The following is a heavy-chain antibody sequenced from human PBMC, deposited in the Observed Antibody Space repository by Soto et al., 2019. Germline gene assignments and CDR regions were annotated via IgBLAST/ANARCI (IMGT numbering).Heavy chain of an antibody. V-gene: IGHV1-18*04. CDR1: GSTFTSYG. CDR2: ISAYNGNT. Sequence: ASVTVSCTASGSTFTSYGISWVRQAPGQGLEWMGWISAYNGNTNYAQKLQGRVTMTTDTSTSTAYMELRSLRSDDTAVYYCARDRDYYGSGSYSNYYYYGMDVWGQGTTVTVSS. J-gene: IGHJ6*02. D-gene: IGHD3-10*01. CDR3: ARDRDYYGSGSYSNYYYYGMDV.